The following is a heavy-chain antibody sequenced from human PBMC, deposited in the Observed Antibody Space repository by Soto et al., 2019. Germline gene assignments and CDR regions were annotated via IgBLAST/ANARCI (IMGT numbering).Heavy chain of an antibody. Sequence: QVQLVESGGGVVQPGRSLRLSCAASGFTFRSYGMHWVRRAPGKGLEWVAVIWYDGSNKYYADSVKGRFTISRDNSKNTLYLQMNSLRAEDTAVYYCARDPYTSSTSFDYWGLGTLVTVSS. D-gene: IGHD1-20*01. V-gene: IGHV3-33*01. CDR1: GFTFRSYG. CDR2: IWYDGSNK. J-gene: IGHJ4*02. CDR3: ARDPYTSSTSFDY.